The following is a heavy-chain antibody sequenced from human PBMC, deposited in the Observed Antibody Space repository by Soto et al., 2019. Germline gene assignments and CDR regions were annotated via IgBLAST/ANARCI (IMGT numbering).Heavy chain of an antibody. CDR1: AFTFNNFP. CDR2: ITSSSSYK. D-gene: IGHD2-2*01. V-gene: IGHV3-21*02. Sequence: EVQLVESGGGPVKPGGSLRLSCVASAFTFNNFPMHWVRQAPGEGLQWLASITSSSSYKYYADSVKGRFTISRDNAKNSLFLELTGLRAEDTSVYYCAREKCSSTICNHVMDVCGLGTTVTVSS. CDR3: AREKCSSTICNHVMDV. J-gene: IGHJ6*02.